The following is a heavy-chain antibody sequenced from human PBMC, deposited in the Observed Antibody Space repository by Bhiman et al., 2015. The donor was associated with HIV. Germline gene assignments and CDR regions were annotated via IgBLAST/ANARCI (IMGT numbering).Heavy chain of an antibody. V-gene: IGHV3-7*01. D-gene: IGHD3-22*01. Sequence: VQLVESGGDLVQPGGSLRLSCAASGFTFSNYWMSWVRQAPGKGLEWVANIKQDGSEKYYVDSVKGRFTISRDNTKNSLYLQMNSLRAEDTAVYYCTRFKGYASSTYYRTNWFDPWGLGTLVTVSS. CDR3: TRFKGYASSTYYRTNWFDP. CDR1: GFTFSNYW. CDR2: IKQDGSEK. J-gene: IGHJ5*02.